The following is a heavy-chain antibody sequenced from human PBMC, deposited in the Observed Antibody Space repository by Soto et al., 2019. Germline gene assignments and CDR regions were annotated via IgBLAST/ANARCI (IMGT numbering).Heavy chain of an antibody. CDR1: GYTFTGYY. D-gene: IGHD3-10*01. J-gene: IGHJ6*02. CDR3: ARAMVRGVPTKYGMDV. Sequence: GASVKVSCKASGYTFTGYYMHWVRQAPGQGLEWMGRINPNSGGTNYAQKFQGWVTMTRDTSISTAYMELSRLRSDDTAVYYCARAMVRGVPTKYGMDVWGQGTTVTVSS. V-gene: IGHV1-2*04. CDR2: INPNSGGT.